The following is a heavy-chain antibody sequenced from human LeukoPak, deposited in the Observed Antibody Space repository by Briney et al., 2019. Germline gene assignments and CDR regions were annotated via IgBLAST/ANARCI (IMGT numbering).Heavy chain of an antibody. V-gene: IGHV1-18*01. Sequence: ASVKVSCKASGYTFTSYGISWVRQAPGQGLEWMGWISACNGNTNYAQKLQGRVTMTTDTSTSTAYMELRSLRSDDTAVYYCARTDRDDYGESNSDYWGQGTLVTVSS. CDR3: ARTDRDDYGESNSDY. CDR2: ISACNGNT. J-gene: IGHJ4*02. CDR1: GYTFTSYG. D-gene: IGHD4-17*01.